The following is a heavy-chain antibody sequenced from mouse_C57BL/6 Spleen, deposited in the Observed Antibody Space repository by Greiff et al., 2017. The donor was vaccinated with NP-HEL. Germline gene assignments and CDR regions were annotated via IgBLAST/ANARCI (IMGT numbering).Heavy chain of an antibody. J-gene: IGHJ2*01. CDR2: IRLKSDNYAT. D-gene: IGHD1-1*01. CDR3: TNYYGSSYVRSYFDY. CDR1: GFTFSNYW. Sequence: EVKLMESGGGLVQPGGSMKLSCVASGFTFSNYWMNWVRQSPETGLEWVAQIRLKSDNYATHYAESVKGRFTISRDDSKSSVYLQMNNLRAEDTGIYYCTNYYGSSYVRSYFDYWGQGTTLTVSS. V-gene: IGHV6-3*01.